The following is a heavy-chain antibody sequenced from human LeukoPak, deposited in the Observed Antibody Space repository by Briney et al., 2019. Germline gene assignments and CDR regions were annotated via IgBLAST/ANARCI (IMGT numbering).Heavy chain of an antibody. CDR2: INHSGST. V-gene: IGHV4-34*01. D-gene: IGHD3-3*01. Sequence: SETLSLTCAVYGGSFSDYYWTWIRQPPGKGLEWIGEINHSGSTNYNPSLKSRVTISVDTSKNQFSLKLSSVTGADTAVYYCARRGRITIFGVAKRTRRGVNWFDPWGQGTLVTVSS. CDR1: GGSFSDYY. CDR3: ARRGRITIFGVAKRTRRGVNWFDP. J-gene: IGHJ5*02.